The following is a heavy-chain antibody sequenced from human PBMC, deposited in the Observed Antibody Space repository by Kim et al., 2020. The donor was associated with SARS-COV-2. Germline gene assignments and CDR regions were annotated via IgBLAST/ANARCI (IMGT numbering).Heavy chain of an antibody. CDR3: AVWRIAAAGTYGMDV. CDR2: INAGNGNT. J-gene: IGHJ6*02. V-gene: IGHV1-3*01. D-gene: IGHD6-13*01. CDR1: GYTFTSYA. Sequence: ASVKVSCKASGYTFTSYAMHWVRQAPGQRLEWMGWINAGNGNTKYSQKFQGRVTITRDTSASTAYMELSSLRSEDTAVYYCAVWRIAAAGTYGMDVWGQGTTVTVSS.